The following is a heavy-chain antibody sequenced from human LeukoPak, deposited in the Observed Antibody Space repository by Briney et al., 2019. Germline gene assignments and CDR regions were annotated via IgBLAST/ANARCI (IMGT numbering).Heavy chain of an antibody. V-gene: IGHV3-11*01. J-gene: IGHJ4*02. CDR2: ISNTGNTI. Sequence: GGSLRPSCAASGFAYSDYYMSWIRQAPGKGLEWVSYISNTGNTIYYADSVKGRFTISRDNAKNLLYLQMNSLRAEDTAVYYCARDRHILEWLFKLHYWGQGTLVTVSS. CDR1: GFAYSDYY. D-gene: IGHD3-3*01. CDR3: ARDRHILEWLFKLHY.